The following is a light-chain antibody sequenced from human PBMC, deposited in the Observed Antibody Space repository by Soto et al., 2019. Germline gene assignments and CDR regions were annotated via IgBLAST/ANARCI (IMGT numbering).Light chain of an antibody. Sequence: EIVMTQSPATLSVSLGERATLSCRASQSVSSNLAWYQQKPGQAPRLLIYGASTRATGIPARFSGSGSGTDFTLTISRLEPEDFAVYYCQQFSSYPLTFGAGTKVDIX. CDR2: GAS. V-gene: IGKV3-15*01. CDR1: QSVSSN. J-gene: IGKJ4*01. CDR3: QQFSSYPLT.